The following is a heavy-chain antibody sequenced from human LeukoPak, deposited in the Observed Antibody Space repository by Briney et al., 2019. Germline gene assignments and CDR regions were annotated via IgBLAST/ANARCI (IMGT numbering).Heavy chain of an antibody. CDR1: GYTFTSYD. V-gene: IGHV1-8*01. CDR3: ARFLGYCSGGSCYGVDY. CDR2: MNPNSGNT. D-gene: IGHD2-15*01. Sequence: ASVKVSCKASGYTFTSYDINWVRQATGQGLEWMGWMNPNSGNTGYAQKFQGRVTMTRNTSISTAYMELSSLRSEDTAVYYCARFLGYCSGGSCYGVDYWGQGTLVTVSS. J-gene: IGHJ4*02.